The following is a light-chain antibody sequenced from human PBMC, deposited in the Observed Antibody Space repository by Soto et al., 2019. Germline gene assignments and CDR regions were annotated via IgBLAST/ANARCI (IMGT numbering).Light chain of an antibody. V-gene: IGKV1-39*01. CDR2: GAS. CDR1: QNIVNY. Sequence: DIQMTQSPSSLSASVGDRVTITCRARQNIVNYVNWYQRKPGKAPKLLIYGASSLQRGVPSRFSGSGSGTDFTLTISTLQPEDFGTFYCQQSYSVPLTFGGGTKVEIK. J-gene: IGKJ4*01. CDR3: QQSYSVPLT.